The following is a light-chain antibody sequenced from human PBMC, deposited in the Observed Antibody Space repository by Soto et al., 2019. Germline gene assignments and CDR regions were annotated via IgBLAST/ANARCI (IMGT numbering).Light chain of an antibody. Sequence: DIQMTQSPSSLSASVGDRVTITCRASQSISTYLNWYQEKPGKAPKLLIYAASILQSGVPSRFSGGGSGTDFTLTISSLQPEDFATYFCQQSYSTPPLTFGQGTRLEIK. CDR3: QQSYSTPPLT. J-gene: IGKJ5*01. CDR1: QSISTY. V-gene: IGKV1-39*01. CDR2: AAS.